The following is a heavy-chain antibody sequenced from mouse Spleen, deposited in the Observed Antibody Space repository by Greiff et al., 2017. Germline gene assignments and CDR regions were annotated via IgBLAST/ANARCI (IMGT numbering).Heavy chain of an antibody. Sequence: EVQLVESGGGLVKPGGSPKLSCAASGFTFSDYGMHWVRQVPEKGLEWVAYISSGSYTIYYTDTVKGRFTISRDNAKNTLFLQMTSLRSEDTAMYYCGRDGDGYYPYALDYWGQGTSVTVSS. CDR1: GFTFSDYG. CDR2: ISSGSYTI. J-gene: IGHJ4*01. V-gene: IGHV5-17*01. D-gene: IGHD2-3*01. CDR3: GRDGDGYYPYALDY.